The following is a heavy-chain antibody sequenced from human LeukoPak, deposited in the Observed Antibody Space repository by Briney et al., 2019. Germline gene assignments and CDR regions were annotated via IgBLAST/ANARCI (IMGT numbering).Heavy chain of an antibody. CDR2: IYTSGST. D-gene: IGHD3-10*01. Sequence: SETLSLTCTVSGGSISSYYWSWIRRPPGKGLEWIGYIYTSGSTNYNPSLKSRVTISVDTSKNQFSLKLSSVTAADTAVYYCARRRGLTYDAFDIWGQGTMVTVSS. CDR1: GGSISSYY. CDR3: ARRRGLTYDAFDI. J-gene: IGHJ3*02. V-gene: IGHV4-4*09.